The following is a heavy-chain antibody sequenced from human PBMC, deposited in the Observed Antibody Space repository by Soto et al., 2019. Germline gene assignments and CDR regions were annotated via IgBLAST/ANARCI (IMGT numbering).Heavy chain of an antibody. CDR3: AKDLASTS. D-gene: IGHD2-8*01. Sequence: TGGSLRLSCAASGFTVSSNYMSWVRQAPGKGLEWVSVISGSGGSTYYADSVKGRFTISRDNSKNTLYLQMNSLRAEDTAVYYCAKDLASTSWGQGTLVTVSS. J-gene: IGHJ4*02. V-gene: IGHV3-23*01. CDR2: ISGSGGST. CDR1: GFTVSSNY.